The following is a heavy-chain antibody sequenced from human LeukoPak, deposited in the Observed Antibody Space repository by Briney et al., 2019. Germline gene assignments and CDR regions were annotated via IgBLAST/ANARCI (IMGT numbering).Heavy chain of an antibody. CDR1: GFTFSSHA. CDR2: ISGSGGST. V-gene: IGHV3-23*01. CDR3: AKTPSSRYSGSYATGYYFDY. Sequence: PGGSLRLSCAASGFTFSSHAMSWVRQAPGKGLEWVSAISGSGGSTYYADSVKGRFTISRDNSKNTLYLQMNSLRAEDTAVYYCAKTPSSRYSGSYATGYYFDYWGQGTLVTVSS. D-gene: IGHD1-26*01. J-gene: IGHJ4*02.